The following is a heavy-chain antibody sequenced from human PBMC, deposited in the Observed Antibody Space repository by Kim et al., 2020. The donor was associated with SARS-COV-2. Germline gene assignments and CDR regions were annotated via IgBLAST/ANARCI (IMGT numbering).Heavy chain of an antibody. CDR3: ARIDSSYVDMDV. Sequence: YSPSLKSRVAQSADTSKNQFSLRLSFVTAADTAVYYCARIDSSYVDMDVWGEGTSVIVSS. V-gene: IGHV4-39*01. D-gene: IGHD3-16*01. J-gene: IGHJ6*03.